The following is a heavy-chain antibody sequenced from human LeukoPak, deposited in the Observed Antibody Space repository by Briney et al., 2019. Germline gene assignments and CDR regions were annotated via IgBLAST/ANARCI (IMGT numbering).Heavy chain of an antibody. CDR1: GYIFTSYG. D-gene: IGHD3-10*01. Sequence: GASVKVSCKASGYIFTSYGISWVRQAPGQGLEWMGWISAYNGNTNYAQKLQGRVTMTTDTSTSTACMELRSLRSDDTAVYYCARVPRTASGLLWFGELLGSGVHDDYYFDYWGQGTLVTVSS. V-gene: IGHV1-18*01. J-gene: IGHJ4*02. CDR2: ISAYNGNT. CDR3: ARVPRTASGLLWFGELLGSGVHDDYYFDY.